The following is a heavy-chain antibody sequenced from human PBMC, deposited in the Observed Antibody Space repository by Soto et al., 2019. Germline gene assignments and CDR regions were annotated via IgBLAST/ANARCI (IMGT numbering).Heavy chain of an antibody. CDR2: INHSGST. CDR3: ARGGGYSSSWSPKTNWFDP. CDR1: GGSFIGNY. Sequence: SETLSLTCAVYGGSFIGNYWSWIRHPPGKGREWIGEINHSGSTNYNPSLKSRVTISVDTPKNQFSLKLSSVTAADTAVYYCARGGGYSSSWSPKTNWFDPWGQGTLVTVSS. D-gene: IGHD6-13*01. V-gene: IGHV4-34*01. J-gene: IGHJ5*02.